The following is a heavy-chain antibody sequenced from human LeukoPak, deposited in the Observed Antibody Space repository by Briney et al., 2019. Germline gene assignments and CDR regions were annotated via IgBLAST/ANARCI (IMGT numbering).Heavy chain of an antibody. J-gene: IGHJ4*02. Sequence: GGPLRLSCAASGFTFSSYWMSWVRQAPGKGLEWVANIKQDGSEKYYVDSVKGRFTISRDNAKNSLYLQMNSLRAEDTAVYYCARVGMYYDFWSGYYRGFYFDYWGQGTLVTVSS. CDR1: GFTFSSYW. D-gene: IGHD3-3*01. V-gene: IGHV3-7*01. CDR3: ARVGMYYDFWSGYYRGFYFDY. CDR2: IKQDGSEK.